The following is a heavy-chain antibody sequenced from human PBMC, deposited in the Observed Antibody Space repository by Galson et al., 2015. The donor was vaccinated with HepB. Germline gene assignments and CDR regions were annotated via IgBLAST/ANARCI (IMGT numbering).Heavy chain of an antibody. CDR1: GFTFTSYD. D-gene: IGHD2-15*01. CDR3: ARGPGCSGGYCDYYYGMDV. V-gene: IGHV1-8*01. Sequence: SVKVSCKASGFTFTSYDINWVRQATGQGLEWMGWMNPNSGDTGYAQKFQGRITMTRDTSISTAHMDLSSLRSEDTAVYYCARGPGCSGGYCDYYYGMDVWGQGTTVTVSS. CDR2: MNPNSGDT. J-gene: IGHJ6*02.